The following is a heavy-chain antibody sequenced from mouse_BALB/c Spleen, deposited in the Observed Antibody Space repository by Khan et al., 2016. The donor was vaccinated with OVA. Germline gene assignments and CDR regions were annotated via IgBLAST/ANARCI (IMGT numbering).Heavy chain of an antibody. V-gene: IGHV1-7*01. J-gene: IGHJ2*01. CDR3: ARRGLRWDFDY. D-gene: IGHD1-1*01. CDR1: GYTFINYW. CDR2: INPSTGYT. Sequence: VQLQQSGAELAKPGASVKMSCKASGYTFINYWILWVKQRPGQGLEWLGYINPSTGYTEYNQNFKDKATLTADKSSSTAYMQLSSLTSEDSAVYYCARRGLRWDFDYWSQGTTLTVSS.